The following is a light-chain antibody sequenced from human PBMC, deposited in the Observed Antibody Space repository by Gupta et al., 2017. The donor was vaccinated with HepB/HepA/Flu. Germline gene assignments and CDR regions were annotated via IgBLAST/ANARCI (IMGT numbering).Light chain of an antibody. J-gene: IGLJ2*01. Sequence: QSVFTQPPSVSAAPGQQVAISCSGSSSNIGNNYVSWYQQLPGTAPKLLIYENNKRPSGIPDRFSGSKSGTSATLGITGLQAGDEADYYCGAWDSSRSAVVFGGGTKLTVL. CDR1: SSNIGNNY. CDR3: GAWDSSRSAVV. CDR2: ENN. V-gene: IGLV1-51*02.